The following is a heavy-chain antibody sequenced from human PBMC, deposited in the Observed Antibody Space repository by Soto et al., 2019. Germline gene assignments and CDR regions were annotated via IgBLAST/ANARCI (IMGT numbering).Heavy chain of an antibody. CDR1: GYTFSSYG. V-gene: IGHV1-18*01. CDR2: ISAYNGYT. J-gene: IGHJ6*02. CDR3: ARGLLRGKGGMDV. Sequence: QVQLVQSGGEVKKPGASVMVSCETSGYTFSSYGISWVRQAPGQGPDWMGWISAYNGYTDYAQKFQGRVTVTTDASTSTAYMELRSLRSDDPAVYYCARGLLRGKGGMDVWGQGTTVTVSS. D-gene: IGHD3-16*01.